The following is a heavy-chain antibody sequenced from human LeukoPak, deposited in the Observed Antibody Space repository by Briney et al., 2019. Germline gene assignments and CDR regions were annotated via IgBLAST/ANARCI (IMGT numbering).Heavy chain of an antibody. CDR3: ARDMVYSSSWYHGMVDY. D-gene: IGHD6-13*01. CDR2: ISAYNGNT. J-gene: IGHJ4*02. V-gene: IGHV1-18*01. Sequence: GASVKVSCKASGYTFTSYGIGWVRQAPGQGLEWMGWISAYNGNTNYAQKLQGRVTMTTDTSTSTAYMELRSLRSDDTAVYYCARDMVYSSSWYHGMVDYWGQGTLVTVSS. CDR1: GYTFTSYG.